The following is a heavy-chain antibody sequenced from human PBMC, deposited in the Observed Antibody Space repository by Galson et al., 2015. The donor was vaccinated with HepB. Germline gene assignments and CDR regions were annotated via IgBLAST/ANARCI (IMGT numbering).Heavy chain of an antibody. CDR1: GFPFGGSA. J-gene: IGHJ4*02. CDR3: LRLGDLSGYSSS. CDR2: IRSKASDYAT. Sequence: SLRLSCAASGFPFGGSAIHWVRQASGKGPEWVGRIRSKASDYATAYAASLKGRFTISRDDSKNTASLHMNSLKTEDTAVYYCLRLGDLSGYSSSWGQGTLVTVSS. V-gene: IGHV3-73*01. D-gene: IGHD6-13*01.